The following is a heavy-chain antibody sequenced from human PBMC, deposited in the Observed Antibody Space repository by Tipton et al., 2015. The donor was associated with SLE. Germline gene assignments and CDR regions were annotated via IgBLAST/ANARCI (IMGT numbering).Heavy chain of an antibody. D-gene: IGHD3-16*01. Sequence: TLSLTCGVYGGSFTGYYWSWIRQSPGKGLELIGRINHSGNTNYNPSLKSRITISLDTSKKDSSLRLTSVTAADTAVYYCARGVLGFWSYYYMDVWGKGTTVTVSS. CDR3: ARGVLGFWSYYYMDV. CDR2: INHSGNT. CDR1: GGSFTGYY. J-gene: IGHJ6*03. V-gene: IGHV4-34*01.